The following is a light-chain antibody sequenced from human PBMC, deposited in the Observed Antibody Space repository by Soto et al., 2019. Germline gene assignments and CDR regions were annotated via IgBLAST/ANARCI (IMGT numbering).Light chain of an antibody. Sequence: QSALTQPASVSGSPGQSITISCTGTSSDVGGYTFVSWHQHHPGKGPKLLISEVSNRPSGVSNRFSGSKSGNTASLTISGLQTEDAADYYCSSYTSSRTVIFGGGTKLTVL. CDR2: EVS. V-gene: IGLV2-14*01. CDR1: SSDVGGYTF. J-gene: IGLJ2*01. CDR3: SSYTSSRTVI.